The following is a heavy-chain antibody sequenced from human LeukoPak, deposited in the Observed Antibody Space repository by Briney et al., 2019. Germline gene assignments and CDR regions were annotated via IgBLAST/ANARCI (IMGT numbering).Heavy chain of an antibody. J-gene: IGHJ5*02. CDR3: AKAQDPTYYYGSGSPLDWFDP. CDR1: GFTFSSYA. Sequence: GGSLRLSCAASGFTFSSYAMSWVRQAPGKGLEWVSAISGSSGSTYYADSVKGRFTISRDNSKNTLYLQMNSLRAEDTAVYYCAKAQDPTYYYGSGSPLDWFDPWGQGTLVTVSS. V-gene: IGHV3-23*01. D-gene: IGHD3-10*01. CDR2: ISGSSGST.